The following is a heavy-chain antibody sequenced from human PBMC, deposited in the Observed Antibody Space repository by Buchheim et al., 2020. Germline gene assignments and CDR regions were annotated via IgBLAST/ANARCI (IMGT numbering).Heavy chain of an antibody. D-gene: IGHD1-1*01. Sequence: QVQLVESGGGVVQPGRSLRLSCAASGFTFSSYGMHWVRQAPGKGLEWVAVIWYDGSNKYYADSVKGRFTISRANSKNTLYLQMNSLRAEDTAVYYCARDSRELILGYYGMDVWGQGTT. CDR3: ARDSRELILGYYGMDV. CDR2: IWYDGSNK. V-gene: IGHV3-33*01. J-gene: IGHJ6*02. CDR1: GFTFSSYG.